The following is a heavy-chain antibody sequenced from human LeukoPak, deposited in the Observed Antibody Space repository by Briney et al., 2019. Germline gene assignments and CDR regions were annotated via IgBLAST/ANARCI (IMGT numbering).Heavy chain of an antibody. CDR1: GFTFSSYA. CDR2: ISYDGSNK. J-gene: IGHJ6*02. CDR3: AREGGYCSSTSCPRGSYYYYGMDV. D-gene: IGHD2-2*03. V-gene: IGHV3-30-3*01. Sequence: GSLRLSCSASGFTFSSYAMHWVRQAPGKGLEWVAVISYDGSNKYYADSVKGRFTISRDNPKNTLYLQMNSLKAEDTAVYYCAREGGYCSSTSCPRGSYYYYGMDVWGQGTTVTVSS.